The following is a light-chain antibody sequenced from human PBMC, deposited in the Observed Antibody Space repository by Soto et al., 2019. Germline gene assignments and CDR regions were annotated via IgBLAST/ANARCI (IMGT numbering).Light chain of an antibody. CDR1: NIGRKS. Sequence: SYELTQPLSVSVALGHTATIPCGGNNIGRKSVHWYQQKPGQAPVLVIYMNNNRPSGIPERFSGSNSGNTATLTISSAKAGDEAEYYCQVRDTSTAVFATGTKLTVL. CDR2: MNN. V-gene: IGLV3-9*01. CDR3: QVRDTSTAV. J-gene: IGLJ1*01.